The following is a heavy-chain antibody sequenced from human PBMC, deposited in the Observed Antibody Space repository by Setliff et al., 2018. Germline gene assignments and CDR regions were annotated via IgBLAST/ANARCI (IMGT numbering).Heavy chain of an antibody. Sequence: ASVKVSCKASGGTFTNYGVSWVRQAPGQGLEWMGWISGYNGYTVYAQKLQGRVTMTTDTSTSTAYMELRSLRSDDTAVYYCARDSPTVVTHIRAFDIWGQGTMVTVSS. CDR1: GGTFTNYG. V-gene: IGHV1-18*01. CDR3: ARDSPTVVTHIRAFDI. D-gene: IGHD4-17*01. CDR2: ISGYNGYT. J-gene: IGHJ3*02.